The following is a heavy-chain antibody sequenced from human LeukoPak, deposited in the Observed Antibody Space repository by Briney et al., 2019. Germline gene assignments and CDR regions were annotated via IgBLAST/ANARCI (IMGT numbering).Heavy chain of an antibody. D-gene: IGHD6-19*01. V-gene: IGHV4-59*01. J-gene: IGHJ4*02. CDR1: GGSISSYY. CDR3: ASGSGWPPDFDY. CDR2: IYYSGST. Sequence: TSETLSLTCTVSGGSISSYYWSWIRQPPGKGLEWIGYIYYSGSTNYNPSLKSRVTISVDTSKNQFSLKLSSVTAADTAVYYCASGSGWPPDFDYWGQGTLVTVSS.